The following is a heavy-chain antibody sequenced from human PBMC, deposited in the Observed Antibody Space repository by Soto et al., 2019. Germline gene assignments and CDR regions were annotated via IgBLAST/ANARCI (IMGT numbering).Heavy chain of an antibody. CDR1: GYTFTGYY. Sequence: GASVKVSCKASGYTFTGYYMHWVRQAPGQGLEWMGWINPNSGGTNYAQKFQGRVTMTRDTSISTAYMELSRLRSDDTAVYYCARDPPSRRSHYYGSGSYYLRFDYWGQGTLVTVSS. CDR2: INPNSGGT. D-gene: IGHD3-10*01. V-gene: IGHV1-2*02. CDR3: ARDPPSRRSHYYGSGSYYLRFDY. J-gene: IGHJ4*02.